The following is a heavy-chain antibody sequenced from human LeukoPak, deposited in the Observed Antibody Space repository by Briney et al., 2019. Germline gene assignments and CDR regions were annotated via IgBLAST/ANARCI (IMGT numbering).Heavy chain of an antibody. V-gene: IGHV4-59*01. D-gene: IGHD1-26*01. Sequence: PSETLSLTCTVSGGSISIYYWNWIRQPPGKGLEWIGSIYNSGSTTYNPSLKSRVTISGDTSMNQFSLKLSSVTAADTAVYYCTRDRELGFWGQGTLVTVSS. CDR2: IYNSGST. CDR3: TRDRELGF. CDR1: GGSISIYY. J-gene: IGHJ4*02.